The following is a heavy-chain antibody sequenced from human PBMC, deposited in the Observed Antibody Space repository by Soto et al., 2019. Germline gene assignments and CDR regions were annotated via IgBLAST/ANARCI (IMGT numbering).Heavy chain of an antibody. CDR3: ASWHEREHAYDV. CDR2: LYDVYGS. D-gene: IGHD1-1*01. V-gene: IGHV3-53*01. Sequence: DVQLVESGGGLIQPGGSLRLSCAAFGLTVSGTKYVAWVRQAPGKGLGWASALYDVYGSFYADSVKGRFTTSSDNSKSTVYLPMNDLRPDDTAVYYCASWHEREHAYDVWGQGTAVTVSS. J-gene: IGHJ3*01. CDR1: GLTVSGTKY.